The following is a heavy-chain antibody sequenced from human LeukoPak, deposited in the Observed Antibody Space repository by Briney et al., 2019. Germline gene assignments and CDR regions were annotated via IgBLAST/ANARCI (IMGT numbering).Heavy chain of an antibody. V-gene: IGHV4-34*01. D-gene: IGHD3-16*02. CDR3: ARSPDNDYVWGSYRRLRNWFDP. CDR1: GGSFSGYY. CDR2: INHSGST. J-gene: IGHJ5*02. Sequence: SETLSLTCAVYGGSFSGYYWSWIRQPPGKGLEWIGEINHSGSTNYNPSLKSRVTISVDTSKNQFSLKLSSVTAADTAVYYCARSPDNDYVWGSYRRLRNWFDPWGQGTLVTVSS.